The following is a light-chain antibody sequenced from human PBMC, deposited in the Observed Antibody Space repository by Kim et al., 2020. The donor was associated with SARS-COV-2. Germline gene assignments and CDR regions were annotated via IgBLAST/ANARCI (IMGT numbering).Light chain of an antibody. J-gene: IGLJ2*01. V-gene: IGLV2-14*03. CDR3: SSYTSSSTLV. Sequence: GQSITLSCTGTSSDVGGYNYVSWYQQHPGKAPKLMIYDVNNRPSGVSNRFSGSKSGNTASLTISGLQAEDEADYYCSSYTSSSTLVFGGGTKLTVL. CDR2: DVN. CDR1: SSDVGGYNY.